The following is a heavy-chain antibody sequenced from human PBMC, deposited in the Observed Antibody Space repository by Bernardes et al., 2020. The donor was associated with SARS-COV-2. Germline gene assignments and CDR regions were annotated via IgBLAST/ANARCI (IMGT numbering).Heavy chain of an antibody. CDR1: GFTFSSYR. V-gene: IGHV3-74*01. CDR3: ASSSSSYYYYYYGMDV. Sequence: GGSLRLSCAASGFTFSSYRMHWVRQAPGKGLVWVSRINSDGSSTSYADSVKGRFTISRDNAKNTLYLQMNSLRAEDTAVYYCASSSSSYYYYYYGMDVWGQGTTVTVSS. D-gene: IGHD6-6*01. J-gene: IGHJ6*02. CDR2: INSDGSST.